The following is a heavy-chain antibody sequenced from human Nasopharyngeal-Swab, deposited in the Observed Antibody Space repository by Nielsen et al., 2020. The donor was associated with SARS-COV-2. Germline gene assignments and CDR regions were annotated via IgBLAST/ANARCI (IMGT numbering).Heavy chain of an antibody. Sequence: GGSLRLSCAASRFTFNNYNFNWVRQVPGKGLEWVSSISSSSYIYYADSVKGRFTISRDNAKNSLYLQMNSLRAEDTAVYYCARDGLDYDFWSAYFMDVWGQGTTVTVSS. CDR1: RFTFNNYN. J-gene: IGHJ6*02. V-gene: IGHV3-21*01. D-gene: IGHD3-3*01. CDR2: ISSSSYI. CDR3: ARDGLDYDFWSAYFMDV.